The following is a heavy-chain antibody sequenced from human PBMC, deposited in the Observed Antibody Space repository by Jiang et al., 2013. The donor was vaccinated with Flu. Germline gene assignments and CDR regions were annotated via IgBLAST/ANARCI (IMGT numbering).Heavy chain of an antibody. J-gene: IGHJ6*03. V-gene: IGHV3-23*04. D-gene: IGHD3-10*01. CDR1: GFTFSTYV. CDR2: ISVGGSVTST. CDR3: AKHRDSSGVSDYQRGYYYMDV. Sequence: VQLVESGGSLVQPGGSLRLSCAASGFTFSTYVMNWVRQAPGKGLEWVSAISVGGSVTSTNYADSVRGRFTVSRDNSKSTLYLQMNGLRAEDTAIYYCAKHRDSSGVSDYQRGYYYMDVWGKGTTVTVSS.